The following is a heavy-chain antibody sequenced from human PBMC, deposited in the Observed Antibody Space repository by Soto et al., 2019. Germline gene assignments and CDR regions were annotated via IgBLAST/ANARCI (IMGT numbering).Heavy chain of an antibody. Sequence: QVQLVESGGGVVQPGRSLRLSCAASGFTFSSYAMHWVRQAPGKGLEWVAVISYDGSNKYYADSVKGRFTISRDNSKNTVYLQMNSLRAEDTAVYYCARDFPQYKGMRGGMDVWGQGTTVTVSS. CDR3: ARDFPQYKGMRGGMDV. D-gene: IGHD1-20*01. CDR2: ISYDGSNK. J-gene: IGHJ6*02. CDR1: GFTFSSYA. V-gene: IGHV3-30*14.